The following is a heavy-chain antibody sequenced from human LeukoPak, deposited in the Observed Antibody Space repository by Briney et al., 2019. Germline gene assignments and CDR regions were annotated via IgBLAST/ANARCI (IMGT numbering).Heavy chain of an antibody. D-gene: IGHD5-12*01. CDR3: ARHEDRDIVARGTFDI. V-gene: IGHV4-39*01. CDR1: GGSISSSSYY. CDR2: IYYSGST. Sequence: SETLSLTCTVSGGSISSSSYYWGWIRQPPGKGLEWIGSIYYSGSTYYNPSLKCRVTISVDTSKNQFSLKLSSVTAADTAVYYCARHEDRDIVARGTFDIWGQGTMVTVSS. J-gene: IGHJ3*02.